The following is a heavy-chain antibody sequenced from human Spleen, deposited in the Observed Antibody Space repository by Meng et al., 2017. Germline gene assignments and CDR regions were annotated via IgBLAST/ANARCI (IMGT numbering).Heavy chain of an antibody. CDR2: ISYDGSNK. D-gene: IGHD3-10*01. Sequence: GESLKISCAASGFTFSVYAMTWVRQAPGKGLEWVAVISYDGSNKNYADSVKGRFTISRDNSKNTLDLQMNSLRAEDTAVYYCAIALEGGWFGDPYGMDVWGQGTMVTVSS. CDR1: GFTFSVYA. V-gene: IGHV3-30*04. CDR3: AIALEGGWFGDPYGMDV. J-gene: IGHJ6*02.